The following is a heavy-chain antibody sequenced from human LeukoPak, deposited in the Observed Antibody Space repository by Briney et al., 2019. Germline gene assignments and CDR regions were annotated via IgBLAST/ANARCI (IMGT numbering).Heavy chain of an antibody. Sequence: QPGGSLRLSCAASGFFFSDYWMSWVRQAPGKGLEWVASVRPDGRQDYYLGSVKGRFTIYRDNAENSLYLQISSLRVEDTAVYFCVTLMGGVTTYDYWGQGTLVTVSS. D-gene: IGHD4-11*01. J-gene: IGHJ4*02. CDR3: VTLMGGVTTYDY. CDR1: GFFFSDYW. CDR2: VRPDGRQD. V-gene: IGHV3-7*01.